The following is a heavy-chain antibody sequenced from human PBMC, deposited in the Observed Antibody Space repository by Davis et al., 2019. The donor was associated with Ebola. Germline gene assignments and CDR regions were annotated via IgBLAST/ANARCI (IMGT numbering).Heavy chain of an antibody. CDR3: AIYASPQRARLYYYYGMDV. D-gene: IGHD5/OR15-5a*01. CDR2: INAGNGNT. Sequence: ASVKVSCKASGYTFTSYAMHWVRQAPGQRLEWMGWINAGNGNTKYSQKFQGRVTITRDTSASTAYMELSSLRSEDTAVYYCAIYASPQRARLYYYYGMDVWGQGTTVTVSS. J-gene: IGHJ6*02. V-gene: IGHV1-3*01. CDR1: GYTFTSYA.